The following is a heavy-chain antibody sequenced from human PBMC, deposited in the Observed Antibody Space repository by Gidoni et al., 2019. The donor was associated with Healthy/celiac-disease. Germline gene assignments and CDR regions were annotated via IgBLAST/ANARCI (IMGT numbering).Heavy chain of an antibody. J-gene: IGHJ6*02. D-gene: IGHD4-17*01. Sequence: QLQLQESGSGLVKPSQTLSLTCAVSGGSISSGGYSWSWIRQPPGKGLELIGYIYHSGSTYYNPSLKSRVTISVDRSKNQFSLKLSSVTAADTAVYYCARGATVVPWYYYYGMDVWGQGTTVTVSS. V-gene: IGHV4-30-2*01. CDR2: IYHSGST. CDR3: ARGATVVPWYYYYGMDV. CDR1: GGSISSGGYS.